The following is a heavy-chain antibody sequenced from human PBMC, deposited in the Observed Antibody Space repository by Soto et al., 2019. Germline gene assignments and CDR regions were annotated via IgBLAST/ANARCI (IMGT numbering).Heavy chain of an antibody. V-gene: IGHV1-18*01. CDR1: GYKFISHS. J-gene: IGHJ6*04. CDR3: ARGAFCGGATGCRDMDV. D-gene: IGHD2-21*01. CDR2: ISAYNGNT. Sequence: QIQLVQSGGEVKKPGASVKVSCKSSGYKFISHSITWVRQAPGQGLEWMGRISAYNGNTNYAQKLQGRVTMTTDTSTNAADMELRSLRSDDTAVYYCARGAFCGGATGCRDMDVWGEGTTVTVSS.